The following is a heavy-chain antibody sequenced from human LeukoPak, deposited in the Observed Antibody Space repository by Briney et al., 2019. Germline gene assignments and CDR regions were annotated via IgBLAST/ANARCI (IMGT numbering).Heavy chain of an antibody. CDR2: VYYSGST. Sequence: SETLSLTCVVSGGSVSGYYWGWIRQPPERGLEWIGYVYYSGSTNYNPSFKSRITISVDTSRNQFSLQLSSVTAADTAVYYCARIHRYCSGGACYVLDNWGQGTLVAVSS. CDR1: GGSVSGYY. D-gene: IGHD2-15*01. V-gene: IGHV4-59*02. J-gene: IGHJ4*02. CDR3: ARIHRYCSGGACYVLDN.